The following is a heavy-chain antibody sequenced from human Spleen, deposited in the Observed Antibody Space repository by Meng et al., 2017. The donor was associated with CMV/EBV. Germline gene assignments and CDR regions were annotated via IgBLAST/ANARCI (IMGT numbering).Heavy chain of an antibody. V-gene: IGHV1-18*01. CDR3: ARGPMTTGLNYYYYGMDV. CDR1: GYTFTNYG. Sequence: ASVKVSCKASGYTFTNYGITWVRQAPGQGLEWMGWISGYNGNTNFAQKLQGRVTVTTDTSTSTAYMELRSLRSDDTAVYYCARGPMTTGLNYYYYGMDVWGQGTTVTVSS. D-gene: IGHD4-11*01. CDR2: ISGYNGNT. J-gene: IGHJ6*02.